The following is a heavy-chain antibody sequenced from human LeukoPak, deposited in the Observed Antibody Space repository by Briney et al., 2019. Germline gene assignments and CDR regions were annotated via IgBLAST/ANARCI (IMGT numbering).Heavy chain of an antibody. J-gene: IGHJ3*02. V-gene: IGHV3-23*01. CDR3: ASTQSYSSGWYDGYDAFDI. Sequence: PGGSLRLSCAASGFTFSSYAMSWVRPAPGKGLEWVSAISGSGGSTYYADSVKGRFTISRDNSKNTLYLQMNSLRAEDTAVYYCASTQSYSSGWYDGYDAFDIWGQGTMVTVSS. CDR2: ISGSGGST. CDR1: GFTFSSYA. D-gene: IGHD6-19*01.